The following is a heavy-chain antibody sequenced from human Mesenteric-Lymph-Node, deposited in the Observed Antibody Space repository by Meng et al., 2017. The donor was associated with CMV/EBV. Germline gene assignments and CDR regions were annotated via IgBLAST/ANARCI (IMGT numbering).Heavy chain of an antibody. D-gene: IGHD6-13*01. CDR3: AKDPHSSQYYYYGLDV. Sequence: GESLKISCAASGFTFSSYWMSWVRQAPGKGLEWVSYISSSGSTIYYADSVKGRFTISRDNAKNSLYLQMNSLRAEDTAVYYCAKDPHSSQYYYYGLDVWGQGTTVTVSS. J-gene: IGHJ6*02. V-gene: IGHV3-48*04. CDR1: GFTFSSYW. CDR2: ISSSGSTI.